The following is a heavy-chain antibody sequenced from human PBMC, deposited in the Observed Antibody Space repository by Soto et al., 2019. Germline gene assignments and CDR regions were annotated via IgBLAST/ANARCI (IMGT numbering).Heavy chain of an antibody. CDR1: GLTFNNYA. CDR2: ISYDGSNK. J-gene: IGHJ4*02. Sequence: VQLVESGGGVVQPGRSLSLPCAASGLTFNNYAMPWVRQAPGKGLEWVEVISYDGSNKYYVDSVKGRFTISRDNPKNTLYLQMNSLTADDTAVYYCANPGSNDYGVIDYWGQGTLVTVSS. CDR3: ANPGSNDYGVIDY. V-gene: IGHV3-30*18. D-gene: IGHD4-17*01.